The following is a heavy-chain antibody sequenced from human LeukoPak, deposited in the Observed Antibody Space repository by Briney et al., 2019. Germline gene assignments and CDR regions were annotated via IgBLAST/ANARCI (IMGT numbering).Heavy chain of an antibody. CDR3: AGVFFSSWYLNWFDP. D-gene: IGHD6-13*01. CDR2: LYHSGIT. J-gene: IGHJ5*02. CDR1: GYSISSGYY. Sequence: SETLSLTCTVSGYSISSGYYWGWIRQTPGKGLEWIGSLYHSGITYYNPSLKSRLTISVDTSKNQFSLKLSSVTAADTAVYYCAGVFFSSWYLNWFDPWGQGTLVTVSS. V-gene: IGHV4-38-2*02.